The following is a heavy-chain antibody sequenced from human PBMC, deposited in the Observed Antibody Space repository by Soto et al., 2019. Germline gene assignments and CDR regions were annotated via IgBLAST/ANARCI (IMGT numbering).Heavy chain of an antibody. CDR3: ARPSMKRGYYDSSGYTFDY. CDR2: IIPIFGTA. CDR1: GGTFSSYA. V-gene: IGHV1-69*01. J-gene: IGHJ4*02. D-gene: IGHD3-22*01. Sequence: QVQLVQSGAEVKKPGSSVKVSCKASGGTFSSYAISWVRQAPGQGLEWMGGIIPIFGTANYAQKFQGRVTITDDESTSTAYMELSSLRSEDTAVYYCARPSMKRGYYDSSGYTFDYWGQGTLVTVSS.